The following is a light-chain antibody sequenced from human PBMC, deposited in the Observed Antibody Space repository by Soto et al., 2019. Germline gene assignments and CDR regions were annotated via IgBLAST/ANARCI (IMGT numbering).Light chain of an antibody. Sequence: EIVLTQSPGTLSLSPGESATLSCRASQSVSSANFAWYQQKPGQAPRLLIYGASSRATDIPDRFSGSGSGTVFTLTINILEPDDFAVYYCHQYGNSPQTFGQGTKVDIK. V-gene: IGKV3-20*01. CDR3: HQYGNSPQT. CDR2: GAS. J-gene: IGKJ1*01. CDR1: QSVSSAN.